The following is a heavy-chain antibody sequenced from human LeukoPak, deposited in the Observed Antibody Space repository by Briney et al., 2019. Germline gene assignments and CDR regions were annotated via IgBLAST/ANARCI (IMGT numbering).Heavy chain of an antibody. Sequence: SVKVSCKASGGAFSSYAISWVRQAPGQGLEWMGGIIPIFGTANYAQKFQGRVTITADEYTSTAYMELSSLRSEDTAVYYCARGRLRTTGTGWFDPWGQGTLVTVSS. CDR1: GGAFSSYA. CDR3: ARGRLRTTGTGWFDP. CDR2: IIPIFGTA. D-gene: IGHD1-1*01. V-gene: IGHV1-69*13. J-gene: IGHJ5*02.